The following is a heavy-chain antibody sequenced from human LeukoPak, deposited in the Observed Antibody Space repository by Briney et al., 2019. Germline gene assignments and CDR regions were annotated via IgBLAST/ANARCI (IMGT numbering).Heavy chain of an antibody. D-gene: IGHD4-17*01. J-gene: IGHJ6*02. V-gene: IGHV5-51*01. Sequence: GESLKISCKGSGYSFTSYWIGWVRQMPGKGLEWMGIIYPGDSGTRYSPSFQGQVTISADKSISTAYLQWSSLKASDTAMYYCARRNPYGDYGDYGMDVWGQGTTVTVSS. CDR3: ARRNPYGDYGDYGMDV. CDR2: IYPGDSGT. CDR1: GYSFTSYW.